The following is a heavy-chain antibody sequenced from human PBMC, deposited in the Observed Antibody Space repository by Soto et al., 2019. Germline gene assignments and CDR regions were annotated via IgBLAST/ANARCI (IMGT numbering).Heavy chain of an antibody. CDR1: GFTFSSYG. D-gene: IGHD3-16*01. CDR2: ISYDGSNK. V-gene: IGHV3-30*18. Sequence: QVQLVESGGGVVQPGRSLRLSCAASGFTFSSYGMHWVRQAPGKGLEWVAVISYDGSNKYYADSVKGRFTISRDNSKNTLYMQMNSLRAEETAGYYCAKDGASWGQGTLVTVSS. J-gene: IGHJ4*02. CDR3: AKDGAS.